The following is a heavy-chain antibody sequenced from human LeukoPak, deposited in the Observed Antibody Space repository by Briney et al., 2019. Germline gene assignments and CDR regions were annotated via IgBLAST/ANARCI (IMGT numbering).Heavy chain of an antibody. CDR2: ICYDGSNK. CDR3: AKESTYYDFWSGYHFDY. D-gene: IGHD3-3*01. J-gene: IGHJ4*02. V-gene: IGHV3-33*03. Sequence: GRSLRPSRAASVFTLSSFATRSVREAPEEGVEWVADICYDGSNKYYADSVKGRFTISRDKSKNTLYLQMNSLRAEDTAVYYCAKESTYYDFWSGYHFDYWGQGTLVTVSS. CDR1: VFTLSSFA.